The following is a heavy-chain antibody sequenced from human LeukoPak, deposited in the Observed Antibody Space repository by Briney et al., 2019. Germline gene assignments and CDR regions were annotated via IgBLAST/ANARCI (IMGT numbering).Heavy chain of an antibody. D-gene: IGHD5-18*01. CDR2: MNPNSGNT. V-gene: IGHV1-8*01. Sequence: ASVKVSCKASGYTFTSYDINWVRQATGQGLEWMGWMNPNSGNTGYAQKFQGRVTITKNTSISTAYMELSRLRSDDTAVYYCARGIQLSDYWGQGTLVTVSS. CDR3: ARGIQLSDY. J-gene: IGHJ4*02. CDR1: GYTFTSYD.